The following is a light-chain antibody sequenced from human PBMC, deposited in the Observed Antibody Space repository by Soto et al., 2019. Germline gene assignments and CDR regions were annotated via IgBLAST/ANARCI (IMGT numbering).Light chain of an antibody. Sequence: QSALTQPASVSGSPGQSITFSCTGTSNDIGGYNYVSWYQQHPGKAPKLMIFDVSNRPSGVSYRFSGSKPGNTASLTISGLQAEDEADYYCSSYTSSSTLLFGGGTKVTVL. CDR1: SNDIGGYNY. CDR2: DVS. V-gene: IGLV2-14*01. CDR3: SSYTSSSTLL. J-gene: IGLJ2*01.